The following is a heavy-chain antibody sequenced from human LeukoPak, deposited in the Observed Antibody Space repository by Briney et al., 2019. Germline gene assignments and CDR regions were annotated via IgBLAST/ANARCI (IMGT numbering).Heavy chain of an antibody. V-gene: IGHV4-31*03. CDR1: GGSISRGGYY. CDR2: IYYSGST. CDR3: ARRGKTGVTDY. J-gene: IGHJ4*02. D-gene: IGHD7-27*01. Sequence: SPTLSLTCTVSGGSISRGGYYWGGIRQHRGKGLVWIGYIYYSGSTYYNPSLKRRVTISIETTKNPFSLKLNAVTAADTAVFYCARRGKTGVTDYWGQGTLVTVSS.